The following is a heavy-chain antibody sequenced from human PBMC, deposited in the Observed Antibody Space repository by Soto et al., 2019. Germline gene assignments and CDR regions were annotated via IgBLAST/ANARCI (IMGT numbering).Heavy chain of an antibody. Sequence: PGGSLRLSCAASGFTFSSYWMTWVRQAPGKGLEWVANIKQDGSERYYVDSVKGRFTISRDNAKNSLYLQMNSLRAEDTAVYYCARAKYTGSSTKSDYWGQGTLVTVSS. CDR3: ARAKYTGSSTKSDY. V-gene: IGHV3-7*03. CDR2: IKQDGSER. CDR1: GFTFSSYW. J-gene: IGHJ4*02. D-gene: IGHD6-6*01.